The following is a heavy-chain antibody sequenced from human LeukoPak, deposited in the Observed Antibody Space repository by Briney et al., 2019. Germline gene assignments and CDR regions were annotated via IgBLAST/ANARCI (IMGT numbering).Heavy chain of an antibody. CDR1: GFTFSSYS. J-gene: IGHJ4*02. V-gene: IGHV3-21*01. D-gene: IGHD3-10*01. CDR3: ARGGAAMVRGVITTGYFDY. CDR2: ISSSSSYI. Sequence: GGSLRLSCAASGFTFSSYSMNWVRQAPGKGLEWVSSISSSSSYIYYADSVKGRFTISRDNAKNSQYLQMNSLRAEDTAVYYCARGGAAMVRGVITTGYFDYWGQGTLVTVSS.